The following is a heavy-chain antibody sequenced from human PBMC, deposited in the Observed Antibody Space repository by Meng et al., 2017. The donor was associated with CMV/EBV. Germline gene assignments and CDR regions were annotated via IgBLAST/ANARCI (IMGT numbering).Heavy chain of an antibody. CDR3: ARLDCSSTSCYKLGWLDP. Sequence: ASVKVSCKASGYTFTGYHVHWVRQAPGQGLEWLGWINPNSGGTNYAQKFQGRVTMTRDTSMSTAYMELSSQRSDDTAVYYCARLDCSSTSCYKLGWLDPWGQGTLVTVSS. D-gene: IGHD2-2*01. J-gene: IGHJ5*02. CDR2: INPNSGGT. V-gene: IGHV1-2*02. CDR1: GYTFTGYH.